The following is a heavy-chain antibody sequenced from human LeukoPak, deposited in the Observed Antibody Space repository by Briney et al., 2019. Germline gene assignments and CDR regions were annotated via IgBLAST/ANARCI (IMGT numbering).Heavy chain of an antibody. V-gene: IGHV3-53*01. J-gene: IGHJ6*03. CDR3: ARSLRVRGVPDYMDV. D-gene: IGHD3-10*01. Sequence: PGGSLRLSCAASGFTVSSNYMTWVRQAPGKGMEWVSVIHKSAITYYADTVKGRFTISRDNSKNTCYLQMTSLRAEDTAVYYCARSLRVRGVPDYMDVWGKGTTVIISS. CDR1: GFTVSSNY. CDR2: IHKSAIT.